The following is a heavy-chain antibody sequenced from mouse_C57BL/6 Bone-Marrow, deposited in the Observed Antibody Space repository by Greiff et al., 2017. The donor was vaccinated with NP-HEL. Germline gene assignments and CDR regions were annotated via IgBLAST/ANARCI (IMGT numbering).Heavy chain of an antibody. V-gene: IGHV1-15*01. CDR1: GYTFTDYE. CDR3: TRGGNYPAY. J-gene: IGHJ3*01. CDR2: IDPETGGT. D-gene: IGHD2-1*01. Sequence: QVQLQQSGAELVRPGASVTLSCKASGYTFTDYEMHWVKQTPVHGLEWIGAIDPETGGTAYNQKFKGKATLTADKSSSTAYMELRSLTSEDSAVYYCTRGGNYPAYWGQGTLVTVSA.